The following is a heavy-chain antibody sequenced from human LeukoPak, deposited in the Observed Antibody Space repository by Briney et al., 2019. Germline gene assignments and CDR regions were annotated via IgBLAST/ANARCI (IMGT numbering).Heavy chain of an antibody. Sequence: GGSLRLSCAASGFTFSSYDMHWVRQATGKGLEWVSAIGTAGDTYYPGSVKGRFTISRENAKNSLYLQMNSLRAGDTAAYYCARGAAAGGYYYYGMDVWGQGTTVTVSS. CDR1: GFTFSSYD. J-gene: IGHJ6*02. CDR2: IGTAGDT. CDR3: ARGAAAGGYYYYGMDV. V-gene: IGHV3-13*01. D-gene: IGHD6-13*01.